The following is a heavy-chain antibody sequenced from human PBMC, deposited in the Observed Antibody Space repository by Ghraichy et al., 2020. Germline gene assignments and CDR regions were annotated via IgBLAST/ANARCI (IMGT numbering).Heavy chain of an antibody. J-gene: IGHJ4*02. CDR3: ARHPPGDSSSDYYFDY. CDR2: IYYSGST. Sequence: SETLSLTCTVSGGSISSSSYYWGWIRQPPGKGLEWIGSIYYSGSTYYNPSLKSRVTISVDTSKNQFSLKLSSVTAADTAVYYCARHPPGDSSSDYYFDYWGQGTLVTVSA. CDR1: GGSISSSSYY. V-gene: IGHV4-39*01. D-gene: IGHD6-13*01.